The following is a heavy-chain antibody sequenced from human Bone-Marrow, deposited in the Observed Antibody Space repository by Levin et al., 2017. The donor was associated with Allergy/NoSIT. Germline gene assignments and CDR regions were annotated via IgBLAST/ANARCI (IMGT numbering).Heavy chain of an antibody. Sequence: GGSLRLSCTASGFTFGDYAMSWFRQAPGKGLEWVGFIRSKAYGGTTEYAASVKGRFTISRDDSKSIAYLQMNSLKTEDTAVYYCTRIPGYSGYDYVDYWGQGTLVTVSS. CDR1: GFTFGDYA. J-gene: IGHJ4*02. V-gene: IGHV3-49*03. CDR3: TRIPGYSGYDYVDY. CDR2: IRSKAYGGTT. D-gene: IGHD5-12*01.